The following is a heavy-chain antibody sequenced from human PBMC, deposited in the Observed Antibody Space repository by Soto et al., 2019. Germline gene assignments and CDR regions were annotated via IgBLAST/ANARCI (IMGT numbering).Heavy chain of an antibody. CDR3: AHGARDSSSWLNPSGHWFDP. J-gene: IGHJ5*02. D-gene: IGHD6-13*01. CDR2: IYWDDDK. Sequence: SGPTLVKPTQTLTLTCTFSGFSLSTSGVGVGWIRQPPGKALEWLALIYWDDDKRYSPSLKSRLTITKDTSKNQVVLTMTNMDPVDTATYYCAHGARDSSSWLNPSGHWFDPWGQGTLVTVSS. CDR1: GFSLSTSGVG. V-gene: IGHV2-5*02.